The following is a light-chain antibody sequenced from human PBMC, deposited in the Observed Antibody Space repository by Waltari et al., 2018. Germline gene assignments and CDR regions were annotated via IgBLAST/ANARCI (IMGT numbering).Light chain of an antibody. V-gene: IGLV2-14*03. CDR2: DVT. CDR3: SSYTSSSTVV. J-gene: IGLJ2*01. Sequence: QSALTQPASVTGSPGQSVTISCTGTSSDIGVYNFVSWYQQHPGKAPKLMIYDVTNRPSGVSERFSAAKSGNTASLTISGLQAEDEGDYDCSSYTSSSTVVFGGGTKLTVL. CDR1: SSDIGVYNF.